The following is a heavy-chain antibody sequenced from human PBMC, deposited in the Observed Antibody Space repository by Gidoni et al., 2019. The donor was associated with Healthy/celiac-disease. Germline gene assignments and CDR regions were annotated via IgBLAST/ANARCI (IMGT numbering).Heavy chain of an antibody. D-gene: IGHD4-17*01. J-gene: IGHJ3*02. CDR2: IWYDGSNK. CDR1: GFTFSSYG. Sequence: QVQLVESGGGVVQPGRSLRLSCAASGFTFSSYGMHWVRQAPGKGLEWVAVIWYDGSNKYYADSVKGRFTISRDNSKNTRYLQMNSLRAEDTAVYYCARDTGVTTGAFDIWGQGTMVTVSS. CDR3: ARDTGVTTGAFDI. V-gene: IGHV3-33*01.